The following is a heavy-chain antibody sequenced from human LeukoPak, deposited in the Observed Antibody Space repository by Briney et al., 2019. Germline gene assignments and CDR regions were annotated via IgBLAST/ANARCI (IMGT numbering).Heavy chain of an antibody. CDR1: GFTFNTYT. J-gene: IGHJ4*02. CDR3: AREYGPGFYFDY. Sequence: PGGSLRLSCAACGFTFNTYTMNWLRQAPGKGLEGGSSISSGGSYIYYVDSVRGRFTISRDNAKNSLHLQMNSLRAEDAAVYFCAREYGPGFYFDYWGRGTLVTVSS. D-gene: IGHD3-9*01. V-gene: IGHV3-21*01. CDR2: ISSGGSYI.